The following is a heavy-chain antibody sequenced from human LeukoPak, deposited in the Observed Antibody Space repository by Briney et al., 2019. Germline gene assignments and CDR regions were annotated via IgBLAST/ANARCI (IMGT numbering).Heavy chain of an antibody. Sequence: GGSLRLSCAASGFTFSSYSMNWVRQAPGKGLEWVSYISSSSTIYYADSVKGRFTISRDNAKNSLYLQINSLRAEDTAVYYCARLSDAKDAFDIWGQGTMVTVSS. V-gene: IGHV3-48*01. CDR2: ISSSSTI. J-gene: IGHJ3*02. CDR3: ARLSDAKDAFDI. CDR1: GFTFSSYS. D-gene: IGHD2-2*01.